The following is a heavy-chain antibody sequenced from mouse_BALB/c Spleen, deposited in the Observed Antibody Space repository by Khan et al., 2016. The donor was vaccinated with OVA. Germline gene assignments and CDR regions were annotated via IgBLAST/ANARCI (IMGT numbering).Heavy chain of an antibody. CDR3: ATQGSTYTWFTY. D-gene: IGHD1-1*01. J-gene: IGHJ3*01. CDR2: IYPYNDDT. CDR1: GYTFTSYV. Sequence: VQLKQSGPELVKPGASVKMSCKASGYTFTSYVIHWVKQKPGQGLEWIGYIYPYNDDTKYIEKFKGKATLTSDKSSSTAYMELSSLPSEDSAVYFCATQGSTYTWFTYWGQGTLVSVSA. V-gene: IGHV1S136*01.